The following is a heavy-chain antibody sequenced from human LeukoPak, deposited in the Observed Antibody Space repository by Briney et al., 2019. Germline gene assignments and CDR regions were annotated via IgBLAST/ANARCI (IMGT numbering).Heavy chain of an antibody. Sequence: KPSETLSLTCPVSGGSISSYYWSWIRQPAGKGLEWIGRIYTSGSTNYNPSLKSRVTMSVDTSKNQFSLKLSSVTAADTAVYYCARDVRYCSSTSCYRIDPWGQGTLVTVSS. D-gene: IGHD2-2*01. V-gene: IGHV4-4*07. J-gene: IGHJ5*02. CDR2: IYTSGST. CDR1: GGSISSYY. CDR3: ARDVRYCSSTSCYRIDP.